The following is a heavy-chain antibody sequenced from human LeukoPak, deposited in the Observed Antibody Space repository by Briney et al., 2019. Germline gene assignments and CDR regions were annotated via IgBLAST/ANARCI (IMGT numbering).Heavy chain of an antibody. D-gene: IGHD2-15*01. Sequence: GASVKVSCKASGYTFISYGISWVRQATGQGLEWMGWISAYNGNTNYAQKLQDRVTMTRDTSTSTAYMELRSLRSDDTAVYYCARDNKPWCSGGSCPGDVWGKGTTVTVSS. CDR3: ARDNKPWCSGGSCPGDV. J-gene: IGHJ6*04. CDR1: GYTFISYG. V-gene: IGHV1-18*01. CDR2: ISAYNGNT.